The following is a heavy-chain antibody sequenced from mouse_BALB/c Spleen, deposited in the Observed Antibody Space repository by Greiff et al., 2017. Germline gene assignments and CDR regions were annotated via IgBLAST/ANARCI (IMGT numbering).Heavy chain of an antibody. Sequence: EVKLMESGGGLVKPGGSLKLSCAASGFTFSDYYMYWVRQTPEKRLEWVATISDGGSYTYYPDSVKGRFTISRDNAKNNLYLQMSSLKSEDTAMYYCARDPDSYGGYYYAMDYWGQGTSVTVSS. J-gene: IGHJ4*01. D-gene: IGHD1-2*01. CDR1: GFTFSDYY. CDR2: ISDGGSYT. V-gene: IGHV5-4*02. CDR3: ARDPDSYGGYYYAMDY.